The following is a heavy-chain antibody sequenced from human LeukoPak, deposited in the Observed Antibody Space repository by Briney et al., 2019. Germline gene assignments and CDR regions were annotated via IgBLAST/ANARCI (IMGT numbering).Heavy chain of an antibody. V-gene: IGHV4-34*01. J-gene: IGHJ5*02. CDR1: GGSFSGYY. CDR2: INHSGST. Sequence: PSETLSLTCAVYGGSFSGYYWSWIRQPPGKGLEWIGEINHSGSTNYNPSLKSRVTISVDTSTNQSSLRLSSVTAADTAVYFCARTGRILDWFDPWGQGTLVTVSS. D-gene: IGHD2-15*01. CDR3: ARTGRILDWFDP.